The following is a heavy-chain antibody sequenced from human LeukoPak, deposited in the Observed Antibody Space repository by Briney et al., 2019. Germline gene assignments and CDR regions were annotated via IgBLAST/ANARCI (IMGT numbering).Heavy chain of an antibody. CDR2: IYTSGST. D-gene: IGHD6-25*01. CDR1: GGSISSYY. V-gene: IGHV4-4*07. CDR3: ARRLLFYYYMYV. Sequence: PSETLSLTCPVSGGSISSYYWSWIRQPAGKGLGWIGRIYTSGSTNYNPSLKSRVTMSVDTSKNQFSLKPSSVTAAHTAVYYCARRLLFYYYMYVWGKGTTVTVSS. J-gene: IGHJ6*03.